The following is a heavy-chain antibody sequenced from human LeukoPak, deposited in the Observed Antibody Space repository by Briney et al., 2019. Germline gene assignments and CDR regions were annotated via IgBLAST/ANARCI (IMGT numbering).Heavy chain of an antibody. Sequence: HPGGSLRLSCAASGFTFTSYAMSWVRQAPGKGLEWVSAISGSGGSTYYADSVKGRFTISRDNSKNTLYLQMNSLRAEDTAVYYCAREIVGAYPFDYWGQGTLVTVSS. V-gene: IGHV3-23*01. D-gene: IGHD1-26*01. CDR1: GFTFTSYA. CDR2: ISGSGGST. J-gene: IGHJ4*02. CDR3: AREIVGAYPFDY.